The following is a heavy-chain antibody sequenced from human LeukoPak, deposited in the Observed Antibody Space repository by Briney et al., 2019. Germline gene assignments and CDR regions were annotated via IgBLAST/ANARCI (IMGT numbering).Heavy chain of an antibody. V-gene: IGHV3-23*01. D-gene: IGHD5-18*01. J-gene: IGHJ4*02. Sequence: PGGSLRLSCAASGFTFRSYAMSWVRQAPGKGLEWVSTISGGGGTTYYADSVKGRFTISRDNSKNTLYLQMNSLRAEDTAVYYCAQDQGYGYGYGHYWGQGTLVTVSS. CDR2: ISGGGGTT. CDR3: AQDQGYGYGYGHY. CDR1: GFTFRSYA.